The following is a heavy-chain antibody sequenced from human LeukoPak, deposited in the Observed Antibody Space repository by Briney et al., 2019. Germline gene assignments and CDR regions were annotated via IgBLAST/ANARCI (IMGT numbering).Heavy chain of an antibody. V-gene: IGHV1-8*01. D-gene: IGHD6-19*01. CDR3: AKDSRMSHSSGWYLGYFDY. CDR2: MNPNSGNT. Sequence: ASVKVSCKASGYTFTSYDINWVRQATGQGLEWMGWMNPNSGNTGYAQKLQGRVTMTRNTSISTAYMELSSLRSEDTAVYYCAKDSRMSHSSGWYLGYFDYWGQGTLVTVSS. J-gene: IGHJ4*02. CDR1: GYTFTSYD.